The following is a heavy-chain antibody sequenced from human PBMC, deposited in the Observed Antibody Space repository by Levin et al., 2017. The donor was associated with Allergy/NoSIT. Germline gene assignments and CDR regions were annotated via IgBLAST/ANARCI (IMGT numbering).Heavy chain of an antibody. J-gene: IGHJ5*02. V-gene: IGHV3-9*01. CDR2: ISWNSGSI. CDR3: AKGYSRGHNWFDP. Sequence: SLKISCAASGFTFDDYAMHWVRQAPGKGLEWVSGISWNSGSIGYADSVKGRFTISRDNAKNSLYLQMNSLRAEDTALYYCAKGYSRGHNWFDPWGQGTLVTVSS. CDR1: GFTFDDYA. D-gene: IGHD6-19*01.